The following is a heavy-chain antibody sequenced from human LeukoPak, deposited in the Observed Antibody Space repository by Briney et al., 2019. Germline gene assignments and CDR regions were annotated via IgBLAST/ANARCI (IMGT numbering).Heavy chain of an antibody. Sequence: GGSLRLSCAASGFTFSSYSMNWVRQAPGKGLEWVSSISSSSSYIYYADSVKGRFTISRDNSKNTLYLQMNSLRAEDTAVYYCARGLWFGELHFDYWGQGTLVTVSS. D-gene: IGHD3-10*01. V-gene: IGHV3-21*04. CDR1: GFTFSSYS. J-gene: IGHJ4*02. CDR3: ARGLWFGELHFDY. CDR2: ISSSSSYI.